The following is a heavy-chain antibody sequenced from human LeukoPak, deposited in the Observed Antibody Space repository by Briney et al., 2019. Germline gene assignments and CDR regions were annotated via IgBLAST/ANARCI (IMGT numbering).Heavy chain of an antibody. CDR1: GGSIRSHY. D-gene: IGHD6-13*01. CDR3: ARVTGYRIEDYFDY. CDR2: FYYSGST. J-gene: IGHJ4*02. Sequence: SETLSLTCTVSGGSIRSHYWSWIRQPPGRGLEWIGYFYYSGSTNYNPSLKSRVTISGDTSKNQFSLKLNSVTAADTAVYYCARVTGYRIEDYFDYWGQGTLVTVSS. V-gene: IGHV4-59*11.